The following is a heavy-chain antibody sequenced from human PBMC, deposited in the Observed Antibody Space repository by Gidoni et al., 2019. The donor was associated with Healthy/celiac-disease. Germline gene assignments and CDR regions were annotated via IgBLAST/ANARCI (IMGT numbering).Heavy chain of an antibody. J-gene: IGHJ4*02. V-gene: IGHV1-69*02. CDR3: AQIVGADEEGNY. CDR2: IIPILGIA. D-gene: IGHD1-26*01. CDR1: GGTFSSYT. Sequence: EVKKPGSSVKVSCKASGGTFSSYTISWVRQAPGQGLEWMGRIIPILGIANYAQKFQGRVTITADKSTSTAYMELSSLRSEDTAVYYCAQIVGADEEGNYWGQGTLVTVSS.